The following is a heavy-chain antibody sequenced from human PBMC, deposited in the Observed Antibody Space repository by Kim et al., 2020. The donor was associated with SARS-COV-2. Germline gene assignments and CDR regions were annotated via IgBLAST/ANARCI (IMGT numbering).Heavy chain of an antibody. CDR2: INHSGST. CDR1: GGSFSGYY. CDR3: ARTWDPGFGGDYYYGMDV. Sequence: SETLSLTCAVYGGSFSGYYWSWIRQPPGKGLEWIGEINHSGSTNYNPSLKSRVTISVDTSKNQFSLKLSSVTAADTAVYYCARTWDPGFGGDYYYGMDVWGQGTTVTVSS. V-gene: IGHV4-34*01. J-gene: IGHJ6*02. D-gene: IGHD3-10*01.